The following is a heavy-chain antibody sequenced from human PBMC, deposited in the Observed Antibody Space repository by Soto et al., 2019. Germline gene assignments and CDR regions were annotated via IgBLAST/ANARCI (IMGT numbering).Heavy chain of an antibody. CDR3: ASFPKSSSGSWFDP. V-gene: IGHV1-8*01. D-gene: IGHD6-6*01. CDR2: MNPNSGNT. CDR1: GYTFTSYD. Sequence: VSLTVSWKGSGYTFTSYDINWVRQATGQGLEWMGWMNPNSGNTGYAQKFQGRVTMTRNTSISTAYMELSSLRSEDTAVYYCASFPKSSSGSWFDPWGQGTLVTVSS. J-gene: IGHJ5*02.